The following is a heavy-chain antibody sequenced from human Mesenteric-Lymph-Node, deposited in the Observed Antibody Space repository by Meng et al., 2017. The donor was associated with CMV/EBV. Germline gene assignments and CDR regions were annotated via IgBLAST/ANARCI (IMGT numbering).Heavy chain of an antibody. J-gene: IGHJ6*02. V-gene: IGHV3-53*01. D-gene: IGHD2-8*01. CDR3: ARDGPGMREYYCGMYV. CDR1: GLTVSSNF. Sequence: ESLKIPCAVSGLTVSSNFMTWVRQAPGKGLEGVSMIYSGSNTFYTDSVKGRFTISRDNSKNTLFLQLNSLRVEDTAVYYCARDGPGMREYYCGMYVWGQGTTVTVSS. CDR2: IYSGSNT.